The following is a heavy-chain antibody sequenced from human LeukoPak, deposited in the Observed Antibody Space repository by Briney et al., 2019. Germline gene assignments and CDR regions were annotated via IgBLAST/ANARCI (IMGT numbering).Heavy chain of an antibody. CDR1: GGSFGGYY. Sequence: SETLSLTCAVYGGSFGGYYWSWIRQPPGKGLEWIGEINHSGSTNYNPSLKSRVTISVDTSKNQFSLKLSSVTAADTAVYYCARGTAANPGGYSGYTIWGAVAGPYYFDYWGQGTLVTVSS. CDR3: ARGTAANPGGYSGYTIWGAVAGPYYFDY. V-gene: IGHV4-34*01. D-gene: IGHD5-12*01. J-gene: IGHJ4*02. CDR2: INHSGST.